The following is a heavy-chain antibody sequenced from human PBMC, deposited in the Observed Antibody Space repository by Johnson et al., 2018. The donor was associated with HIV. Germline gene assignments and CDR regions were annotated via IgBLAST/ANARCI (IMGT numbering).Heavy chain of an antibody. Sequence: VLLVESGGALVQPGGSLRLSCEVSGFTISTFWMHWVRQVPGKGLMWVSRISGDGSSSSYADSVKGRFTISRDNAKNTLYLQLNSLRVEDTAIYYCARAQLLADDAFKNWGQGTMVTVSS. D-gene: IGHD6-6*01. CDR2: ISGDGSSS. J-gene: IGHJ3*01. CDR1: GFTISTFW. CDR3: ARAQLLADDAFKN. V-gene: IGHV3-74*02.